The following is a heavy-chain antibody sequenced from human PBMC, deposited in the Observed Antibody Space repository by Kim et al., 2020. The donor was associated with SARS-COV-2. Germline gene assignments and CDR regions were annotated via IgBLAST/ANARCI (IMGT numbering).Heavy chain of an antibody. CDR2: IYYSGST. CDR3: TRQYSGYARGAFDI. D-gene: IGHD5-12*01. J-gene: IGHJ3*02. V-gene: IGHV4-39*01. CDR1: GGSINSGSYY. Sequence: SETLSLTCTVSGGSINSGSYYWGWIRQPPGKGLEWIGSIYYSGSTYYNPSLKNRVSISVDTSKNQFSLNLSSVTAAYTAVYYCTRQYSGYARGAFDIWGQGTMVTVSS.